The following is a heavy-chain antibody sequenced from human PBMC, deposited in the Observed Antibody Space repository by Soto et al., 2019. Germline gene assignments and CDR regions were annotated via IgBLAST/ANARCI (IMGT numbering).Heavy chain of an antibody. V-gene: IGHV1-3*01. Sequence: GASVKVSCKASGYTFTTYAMHWVRQAPGQRLEWIGWINAGNGNTKYSQKFQGRVTITRATSASTAYMELSSLRSEDTAVFYCARDSGYSSSWSFDYWGQGTLVTVSS. CDR3: ARDSGYSSSWSFDY. CDR2: INAGNGNT. J-gene: IGHJ4*02. D-gene: IGHD6-13*01. CDR1: GYTFTTYA.